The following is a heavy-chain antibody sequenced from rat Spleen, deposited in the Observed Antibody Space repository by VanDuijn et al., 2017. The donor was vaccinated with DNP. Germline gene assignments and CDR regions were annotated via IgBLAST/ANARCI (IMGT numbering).Heavy chain of an antibody. CDR3: TTGEYNLYFDH. CDR1: GFTFSDYY. J-gene: IGHJ3*01. CDR2: LTYDGGST. V-gene: IGHV5-20*01. Sequence: EVQLVESGGGLVQPGRSLKLSCAASGFTFSDYYMAWVRQTPTRGLEWVAYLTYDGGSTYYRDSVKGRFTISRDNARSSLYLQMDSLRSEDTATYCCTTGEYNLYFDHWGQGTLVTVSS. D-gene: IGHD1-10*01.